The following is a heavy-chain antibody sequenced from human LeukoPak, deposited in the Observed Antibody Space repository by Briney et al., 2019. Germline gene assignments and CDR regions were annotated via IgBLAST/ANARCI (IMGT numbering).Heavy chain of an antibody. CDR2: GHYRGTT. J-gene: IGHJ4*02. CDR3: VRHIGGTTSDY. V-gene: IGHV4-59*08. CDR1: GVSISSYY. Sequence: SETLPLTCAVSGVSISSYYWSWVRQPPRKGLEWIGYGHYRGTTYYNSSLKSRVTMSVDTSKNQFSLKLTSVTAADTAVYYCVRHIGGTTSDYWGQGTLVTVSS. D-gene: IGHD1-7*01.